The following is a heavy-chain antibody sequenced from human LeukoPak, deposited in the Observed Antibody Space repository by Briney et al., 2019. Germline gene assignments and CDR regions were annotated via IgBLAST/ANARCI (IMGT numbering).Heavy chain of an antibody. V-gene: IGHV4-34*01. CDR3: ARSEWLVSAGWFDP. CDR1: GGSFSGYY. CDR2: IYYSGST. J-gene: IGHJ5*02. D-gene: IGHD6-19*01. Sequence: PSETLSLSCAAYGGSFSGYYWSWIRQPPGKGLEWIWSIYYSGSTYYNPSLKSRVTISVDTSKNQFSLKLSSVTAADTAVYYCARSEWLVSAGWFDPWGQGTLVTVSS.